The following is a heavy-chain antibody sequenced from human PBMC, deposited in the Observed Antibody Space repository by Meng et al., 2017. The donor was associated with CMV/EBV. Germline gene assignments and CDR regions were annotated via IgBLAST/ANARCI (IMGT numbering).Heavy chain of an antibody. CDR1: GFNVSSNY. J-gene: IGHJ4*02. V-gene: IGHV3-53*01. CDR2: IYSGGST. D-gene: IGHD3-16*02. Sequence: LSCAASGFNVSSNYMGWVRQAPGKGLEWVSVIYSGGSTYYADSVKGRFTISRDNSKNTLYLQMNSLRAEDTAVYYCARAFGGVIVNWGQGTLVTVSS. CDR3: ARAFGGVIVN.